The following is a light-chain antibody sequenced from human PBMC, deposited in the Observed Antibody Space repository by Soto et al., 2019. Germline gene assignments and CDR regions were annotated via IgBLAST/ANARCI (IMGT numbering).Light chain of an antibody. J-gene: IGKJ4*01. V-gene: IGKV3-20*01. CDR3: QQYDSALGLT. CDR2: GAS. CDR1: QSVSSSY. Sequence: EIVLTQSPGTLSLSPGERATLSCRASQSVSSSYLAWYQQKPGQAPRLLIYGASSRTTGIPDRFSGSGSGTDFTLTTSRLEPEDFAVCYCQQYDSALGLTFGGGTKVEIK.